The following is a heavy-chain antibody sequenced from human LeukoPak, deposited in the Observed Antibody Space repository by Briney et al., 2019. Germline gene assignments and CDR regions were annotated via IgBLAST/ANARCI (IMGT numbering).Heavy chain of an antibody. CDR3: ARDAQTGYARVFDY. CDR1: GGSISSYY. J-gene: IGHJ4*02. Sequence: PSETLSLTCTVSGGSISSYYWSWIRQPPGKGLEWIGYIYYSGSTNYNPSLKSRVTISVDTSKNQFSLKLSSVTAADTAVYYCARDAQTGYARVFDYWGQGTLVTVSS. V-gene: IGHV4-59*01. CDR2: IYYSGST. D-gene: IGHD3-9*01.